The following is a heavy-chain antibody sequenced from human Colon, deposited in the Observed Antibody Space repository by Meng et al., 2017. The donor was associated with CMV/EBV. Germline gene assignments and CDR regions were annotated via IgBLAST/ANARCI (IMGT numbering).Heavy chain of an antibody. V-gene: IGHV4-61*01. Sequence: SETLSLTCSVSGGSVSTGSYYWSWLRQPPGKGLEWIGYVSNSGSATYNPSLKSRVTISVDTSKNQFSLKLSSVTAADTAVYYCARTYYYESSGYYSYYYHSGMDVWGQGTPVTVSS. CDR1: GGSVSTGSYY. J-gene: IGHJ6*02. CDR2: VSNSGSA. CDR3: ARTYYYESSGYYSYYYHSGMDV. D-gene: IGHD3-22*01.